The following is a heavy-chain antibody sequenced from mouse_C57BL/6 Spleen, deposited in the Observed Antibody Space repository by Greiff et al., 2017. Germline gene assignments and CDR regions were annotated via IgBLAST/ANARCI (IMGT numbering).Heavy chain of an antibody. Sequence: VQLQQSGAELVRPGASVTLSCKASGYTFTDYEMHWVKQTPVHGLEWIGAIDPETGGTDYNQKFKGKAILTADKSSSTAYMELRSLTSEDSAVYYCTGGWLLQFAYWGQGTLVTVSA. CDR3: TGGWLLQFAY. J-gene: IGHJ3*01. CDR1: GYTFTDYE. D-gene: IGHD2-3*01. CDR2: IDPETGGT. V-gene: IGHV1-15*01.